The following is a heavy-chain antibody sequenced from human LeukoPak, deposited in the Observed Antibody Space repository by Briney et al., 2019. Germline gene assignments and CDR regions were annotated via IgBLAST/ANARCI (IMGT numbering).Heavy chain of an antibody. CDR3: ARLMYYYDSSGYYLAFDI. CDR2: IYYSGST. D-gene: IGHD3-22*01. J-gene: IGHJ3*02. CDR1: GGSISSYY. V-gene: IGHV4-59*01. Sequence: SETLSLTCTVSGGSISSYYWSWIRQPPGKGLEWIGYIYYSGSTNYNPSLKSRVTISVDTSKNQFSLKLSSVTAADTAVYYCARLMYYYDSSGYYLAFDIWGQGTMVTVSS.